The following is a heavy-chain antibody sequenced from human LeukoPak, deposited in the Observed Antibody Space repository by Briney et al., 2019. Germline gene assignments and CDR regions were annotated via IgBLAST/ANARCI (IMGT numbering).Heavy chain of an antibody. Sequence: GGSLRLSCAASGFTFSSYSMNWVRQAPGKGLEWVSYISNSGSTKYYADSVKGRFTISRDNAKNSLYLQMNSLRAEDTAVYYCAAVIDYWGQGTLVTVSS. J-gene: IGHJ4*02. V-gene: IGHV3-48*04. CDR1: GFTFSSYS. CDR3: AAVIDY. CDR2: ISNSGSTK.